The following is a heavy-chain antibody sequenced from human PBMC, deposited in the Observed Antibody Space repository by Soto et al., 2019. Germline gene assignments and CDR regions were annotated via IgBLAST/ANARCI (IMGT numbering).Heavy chain of an antibody. V-gene: IGHV3-23*01. CDR1: GFTFRTYA. J-gene: IGHJ4*02. Sequence: GGSLRLSCAASGFTFRTYAMSWVRQAPGKGLEWVSGLFGNGGGISYADSVKGRFTISRDNSNNMLYLQMRSLRVEDTAVYYCARDGQTDGIWPLDHWGQGTLVTVSS. D-gene: IGHD1-26*01. CDR3: ARDGQTDGIWPLDH. CDR2: LFGNGGGI.